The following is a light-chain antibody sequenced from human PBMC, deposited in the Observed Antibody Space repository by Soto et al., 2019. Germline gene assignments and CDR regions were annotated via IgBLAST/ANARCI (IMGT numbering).Light chain of an antibody. Sequence: QSVLTQPPSVSGAPGQRVTISCTGSSSNLGSDYDVHWYQQVPGRAPKLLIYGNSHRPSGVPDRFSGSRSGTSASLAITGLQADDEADYYCQSYDNSMSGYVFGTGTKVTV. CDR1: SSNLGSDYD. CDR3: QSYDNSMSGYV. CDR2: GNS. V-gene: IGLV1-40*01. J-gene: IGLJ1*01.